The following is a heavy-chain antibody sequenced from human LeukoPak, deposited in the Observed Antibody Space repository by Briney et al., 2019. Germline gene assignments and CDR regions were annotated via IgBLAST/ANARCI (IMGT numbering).Heavy chain of an antibody. J-gene: IGHJ5*02. CDR3: ARDESGVPAAHLAWFDP. Sequence: GASVKVSCKASGYTFTSYYLHWVRQAPGQGLEWMGIINPSGGGTSYAQKFQGRATMTRDTSTSTFYMELTSLRSEDTAVYYCARDESGVPAAHLAWFDPWGQGTLVTVSS. CDR2: INPSGGGT. D-gene: IGHD2-2*01. CDR1: GYTFTSYY. V-gene: IGHV1-46*01.